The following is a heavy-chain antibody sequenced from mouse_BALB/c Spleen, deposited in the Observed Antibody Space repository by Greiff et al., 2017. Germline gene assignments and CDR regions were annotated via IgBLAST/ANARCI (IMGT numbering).Heavy chain of an antibody. CDR1: GFSLTGYG. CDR2: IWGDGST. J-gene: IGHJ2*01. Sequence: VQGVESGPGLVAPSQSLSITCTVSGFSLTGYGVNWVRQPPGKGLEWLGMIWGDGSTDYNSALKSRLSISKDNSKSQVFLKMNSLQTDDTARYYCAREDYGYLGYFDYWGQGTTLTVSS. V-gene: IGHV2-6-7*01. D-gene: IGHD1-2*01. CDR3: AREDYGYLGYFDY.